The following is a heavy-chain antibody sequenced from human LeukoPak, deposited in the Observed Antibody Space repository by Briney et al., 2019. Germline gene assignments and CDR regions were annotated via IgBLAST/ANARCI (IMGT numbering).Heavy chain of an antibody. J-gene: IGHJ4*02. CDR2: IWFDGSKE. V-gene: IGHV3-33*08. D-gene: IGHD1-26*01. CDR3: ARQSYSGDYYSYFDY. CDR1: GFTFSSYG. Sequence: GGSLILSCAASGFTFSSYGMHWVRQAPGKGLEWVAPIWFDGSKEYYADSVKGRITISRDNSKNTLYLQMNSLRSEDTAVYYCARQSYSGDYYSYFDYWGQGTQVTVSS.